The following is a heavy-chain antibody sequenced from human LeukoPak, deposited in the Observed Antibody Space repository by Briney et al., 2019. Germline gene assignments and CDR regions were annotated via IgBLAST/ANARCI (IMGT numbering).Heavy chain of an antibody. Sequence: PGGSLRLSRTASGFTFGDYAMSWFRQAPGKGLEWVGFIRSKAYGGTTEYAASVKGRFTISRDDSKSIAYLQMNSLKTEDTAVYYCTRSWVEMATYYYMDVWGKGTTVTVSS. V-gene: IGHV3-49*03. CDR1: GFTFGDYA. J-gene: IGHJ6*03. CDR3: TRSWVEMATYYYMDV. D-gene: IGHD5-24*01. CDR2: IRSKAYGGTT.